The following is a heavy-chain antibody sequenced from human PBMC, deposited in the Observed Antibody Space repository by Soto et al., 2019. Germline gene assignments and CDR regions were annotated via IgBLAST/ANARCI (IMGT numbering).Heavy chain of an antibody. CDR3: ARDHPKGGPRPIDY. V-gene: IGHV3-23*01. CDR2: ISGSGGST. D-gene: IGHD2-15*01. Sequence: GGSLRLSCAASGFTFSSYAMSWVRQAPGKGLEWVSAISGSGGSTYYADSVKGRFTISRANAKNSLYLQMNSLRAEDTAVYYCARDHPKGGPRPIDYWGQGTLVTVSS. J-gene: IGHJ4*02. CDR1: GFTFSSYA.